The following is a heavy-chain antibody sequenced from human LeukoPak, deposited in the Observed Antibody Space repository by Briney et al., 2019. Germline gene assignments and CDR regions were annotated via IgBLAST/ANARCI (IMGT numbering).Heavy chain of an antibody. CDR2: INSDGSSI. CDR3: ASHGDYYDSSGYNAFDI. D-gene: IGHD3-22*01. J-gene: IGHJ3*02. V-gene: IGHV3-74*01. Sequence: GGTLRLSCAASGFTFRNYGMSWVRQAPGKGLEWVSRINSDGSSISYADSVKGRFTISRDNAKNTLYLQMNSLRAEDTAVYYCASHGDYYDSSGYNAFDIWGQGTMVTVSS. CDR1: GFTFRNYG.